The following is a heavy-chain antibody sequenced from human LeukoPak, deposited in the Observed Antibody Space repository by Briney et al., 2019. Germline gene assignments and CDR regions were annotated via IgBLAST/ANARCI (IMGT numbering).Heavy chain of an antibody. Sequence: TSETLSLTCTVSGGSISSYYWSWIRQPPGKGLEWIGYSYYSGSTNYNPSLKSRVAISVDTSKNQFSLNLSSVTAADTAVYYCARYSSGWRSFDIWGQGTMVTVSS. V-gene: IGHV4-59*01. D-gene: IGHD6-19*01. CDR2: SYYSGST. J-gene: IGHJ3*02. CDR1: GGSISSYY. CDR3: ARYSSGWRSFDI.